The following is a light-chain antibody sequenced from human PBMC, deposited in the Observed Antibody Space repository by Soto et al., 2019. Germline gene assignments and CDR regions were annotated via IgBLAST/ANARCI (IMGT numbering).Light chain of an antibody. CDR1: QSVNTW. CDR2: KAS. V-gene: IGKV1-5*03. J-gene: IGKJ4*01. CDR3: HQYDSAPLT. Sequence: DIQMTQSPSTLSASVGDRVTITCRASQSVNTWLAWYQQKPGKAPNLLIHKASTLEAGVPSRFSGSGSGTEFTLSSSSLQPDDFATYYCHQYDSAPLTFGGGTKVEIK.